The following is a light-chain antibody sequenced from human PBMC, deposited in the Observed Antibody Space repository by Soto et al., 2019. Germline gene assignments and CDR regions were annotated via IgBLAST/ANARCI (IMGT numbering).Light chain of an antibody. CDR1: QSITNN. CDR3: QQYENWPPLT. CDR2: GAS. Sequence: EIVMTQSPATLSVSPGERATLSCRASQSITNNLAWYQQKPGQAPRLLIYGASTRATGIPARFSGRGSGTEFTLTINSLQYEDFAVYYCQQYENWPPLTFGGGTKVEIK. V-gene: IGKV3-15*01. J-gene: IGKJ4*01.